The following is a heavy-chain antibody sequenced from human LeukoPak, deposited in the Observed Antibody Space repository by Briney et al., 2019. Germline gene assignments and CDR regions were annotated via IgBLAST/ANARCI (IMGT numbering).Heavy chain of an antibody. CDR2: IYYSGST. D-gene: IGHD1-26*01. CDR1: GGSISSYY. J-gene: IGHJ6*02. V-gene: IGHV4-59*01. CDR3: AREVVGADYYYGMDV. Sequence: SETLSPTCTVSGGSISSYYWSWIRQPPGKGLEWIGYIYYSGSTNYNPSLKSRVTISVDTSKNQFSLKLSSVTAADTAVYYCAREVVGADYYYGMDVWGQGTTVTVSS.